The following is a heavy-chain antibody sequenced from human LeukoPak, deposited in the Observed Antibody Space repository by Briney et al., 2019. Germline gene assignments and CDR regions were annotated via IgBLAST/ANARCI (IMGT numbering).Heavy chain of an antibody. Sequence: GGSLRLSCAASGFIFSSYEMNWVRQAPGKGLEWVSYVSSGGNIIYYADSVKGRFTISRDNAKNSLYLQMNSLRAEDTAVYYCARDVGYFDYWGQGTLVTVSS. CDR3: ARDVGYFDY. D-gene: IGHD3-10*01. V-gene: IGHV3-48*03. CDR1: GFIFSSYE. J-gene: IGHJ4*02. CDR2: VSSGGNII.